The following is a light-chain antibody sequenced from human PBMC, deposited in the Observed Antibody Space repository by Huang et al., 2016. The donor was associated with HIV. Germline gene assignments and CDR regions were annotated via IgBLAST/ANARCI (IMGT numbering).Light chain of an antibody. CDR1: QSISSY. J-gene: IGKJ5*01. Sequence: DIQMTQSPSSLSASVGDRVTITCRASQSISSYLNWYQQKPGKAPNLLIYAASSVQSGVPSRCSGSGSGTDFTLSISSLLPEDFATYYCQQSYSTPITFGQGTRLEIK. V-gene: IGKV1-39*01. CDR2: AAS. CDR3: QQSYSTPIT.